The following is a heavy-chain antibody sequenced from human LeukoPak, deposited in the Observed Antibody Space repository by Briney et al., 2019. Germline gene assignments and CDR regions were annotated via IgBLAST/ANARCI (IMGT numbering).Heavy chain of an antibody. V-gene: IGHV3-23*01. J-gene: IGHJ4*02. Sequence: PGGSLRLSCAASGFTFSSYGMHWVRQAPGKGLEWVSGISGRGGGTYYADSVKGRLTISRDNANNTLYLRMSSLRAEDTAVYYCAKALEMATISSDYRGRGTLVTVSS. D-gene: IGHD5-24*01. CDR2: ISGRGGGT. CDR3: AKALEMATISSDY. CDR1: GFTFSSYG.